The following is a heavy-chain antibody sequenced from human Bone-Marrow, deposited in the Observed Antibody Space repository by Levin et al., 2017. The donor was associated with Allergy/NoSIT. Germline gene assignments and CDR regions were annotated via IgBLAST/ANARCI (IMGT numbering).Heavy chain of an antibody. CDR1: GFTFSDYS. CDR3: VRGIIGDVRVAHKEAFDV. D-gene: IGHD2/OR15-2a*01. J-gene: IGHJ3*01. V-gene: IGHV3-21*01. Sequence: GGSLRLSCIVSGFTFSDYSIYWVRQAPGKGLEWISSISSDSSDLYYADSVKGRFTISRDNAKNSLNLQVSSLRAEDTAVYHCVRGIIGDVRVAHKEAFDVWGEGTMVTVSS. CDR2: ISSDSSDL.